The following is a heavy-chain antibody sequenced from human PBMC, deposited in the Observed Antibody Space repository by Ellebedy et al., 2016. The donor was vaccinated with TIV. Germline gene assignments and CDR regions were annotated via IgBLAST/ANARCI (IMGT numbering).Heavy chain of an antibody. V-gene: IGHV3-30-3*01. CDR2: ISYEGSNT. D-gene: IGHD3-22*01. CDR3: ARNTYYYNTSGYTPQY. J-gene: IGHJ4*02. CDR1: GFTFSNYA. Sequence: GESLKISCAASGFTFSNYAMHWVRQAPGKGLEWVAVISYEGSNTYYADSVKGRFTISRDNSKNTLYLQMNTLRAEDTAVYYCARNTYYYNTSGYTPQYWGQGTLVTVSS.